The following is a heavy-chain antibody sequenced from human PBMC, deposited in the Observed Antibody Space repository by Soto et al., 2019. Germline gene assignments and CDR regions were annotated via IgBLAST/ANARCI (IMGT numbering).Heavy chain of an antibody. V-gene: IGHV3-23*01. CDR1: GFTFSSYA. D-gene: IGHD5-12*01. J-gene: IGHJ4*02. Sequence: EVQLLESGGGLVQPGGSLRLSCAASGFTFSSYAMSWVRQAPGKGLEWVSAISGSAGSTYYADSVKGRFTISRDNSKNALYLQMNGLRAEDTAVYYCAKGRRDGYKAFDYWGQGTLVTVSS. CDR2: ISGSAGST. CDR3: AKGRRDGYKAFDY.